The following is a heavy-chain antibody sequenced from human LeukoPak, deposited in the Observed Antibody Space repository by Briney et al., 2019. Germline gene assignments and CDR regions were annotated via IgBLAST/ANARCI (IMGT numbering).Heavy chain of an antibody. CDR2: ISGSGGST. J-gene: IGHJ5*02. Sequence: GGSLRLSGAASGFTFSSYAMSWVRQAPGKGLEWVSAISGSGGSTYYADSVRGRFTISRDNSKNTLYLQMNSLRAEDTAVYYCAKEGSGWYLPGWFDPWGQGTLVTVSS. V-gene: IGHV3-23*01. CDR1: GFTFSSYA. D-gene: IGHD6-19*01. CDR3: AKEGSGWYLPGWFDP.